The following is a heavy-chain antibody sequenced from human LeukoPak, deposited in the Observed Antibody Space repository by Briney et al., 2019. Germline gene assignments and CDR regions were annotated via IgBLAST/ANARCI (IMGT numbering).Heavy chain of an antibody. V-gene: IGHV1-46*01. D-gene: IGHD4-17*01. CDR2: INPSGGST. J-gene: IGHJ6*03. CDR3: ARGGVVVTVTNPYYYYMDV. Sequence: GASVKVSCKVSGYTLTELSMHWVRQAPGQGLEWMGIINPSGGSTSYAQKFQGRVTMTRDMSTSTVYMELSSLRSEDTAVYYCARGGVVVTVTNPYYYYMDVWGKGTTVTVSS. CDR1: GYTLTELS.